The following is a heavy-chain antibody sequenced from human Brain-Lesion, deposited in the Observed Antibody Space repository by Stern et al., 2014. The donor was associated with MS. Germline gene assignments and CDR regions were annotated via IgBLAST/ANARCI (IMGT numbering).Heavy chain of an antibody. CDR1: GYTLTDLS. CDR2: FEPEDGET. D-gene: IGHD1-26*01. CDR3: ATLSPGAGGNYYRHFDY. V-gene: IGHV1-24*01. Sequence: QVQLVQSGAEVKKPGASVKVSCKGSGYTLTDLSMHWVRQAPRKGLEWMGGFEPEDGETIYAQKFQGRVTLTEDTSTDTAYMELSSLRSEDTAVYYCATLSPGAGGNYYRHFDYWGQGTLVAVSS. J-gene: IGHJ4*02.